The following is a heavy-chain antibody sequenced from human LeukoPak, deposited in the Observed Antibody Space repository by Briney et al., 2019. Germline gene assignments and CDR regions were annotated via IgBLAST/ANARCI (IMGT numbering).Heavy chain of an antibody. J-gene: IGHJ3*02. Sequence: ASETLSLTCAVKGGSFTSNYWSWIRQPPGKGLEWIGEINLGGSTNYNASLKSRVTISVDTSKNQFSLKVSSVTAADTAVYYCTRGAGSTTSNDAFDIWGQGTMVTVSS. CDR3: TRGAGSTTSNDAFDI. CDR1: GGSFTSNY. CDR2: INLGGST. V-gene: IGHV4-34*01. D-gene: IGHD1-1*01.